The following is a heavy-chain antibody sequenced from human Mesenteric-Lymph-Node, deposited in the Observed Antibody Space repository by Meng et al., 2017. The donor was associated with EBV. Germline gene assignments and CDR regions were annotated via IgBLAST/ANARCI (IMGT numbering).Heavy chain of an antibody. Sequence: QVQLVQSGTEVKKPGASVKVSCKASGFTFIGYYMHWVRQAPGQGLEWMGWIITYNGNTNYAQKLQGRVTMTTDTSTSTAYMELRSLRSDDSAVYYCVVGDSGYEPDYWGQGTLVTVSS. D-gene: IGHD5-12*01. J-gene: IGHJ4*02. CDR2: IITYNGNT. CDR1: GFTFIGYY. V-gene: IGHV1-18*04. CDR3: VVGDSGYEPDY.